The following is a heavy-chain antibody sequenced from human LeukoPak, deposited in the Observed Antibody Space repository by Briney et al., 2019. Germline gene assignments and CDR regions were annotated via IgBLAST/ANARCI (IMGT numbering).Heavy chain of an antibody. CDR3: ARSTAAIPGIDYYYMDV. V-gene: IGHV3-66*02. D-gene: IGHD2-2*02. J-gene: IGHJ6*03. Sequence: GGSLRLSCAASGFTVSSNYMSWVRQAPGKGLEWVSVIYSGGSTYYADSVKGRFTISRDNSKNTLYLQMNSLRAEDTAVYYCARSTAAIPGIDYYYMDVRGKGTTVTVSS. CDR1: GFTVSSNY. CDR2: IYSGGST.